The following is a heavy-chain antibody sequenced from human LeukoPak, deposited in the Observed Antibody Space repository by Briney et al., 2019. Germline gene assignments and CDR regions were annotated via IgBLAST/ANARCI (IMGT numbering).Heavy chain of an antibody. D-gene: IGHD5-18*01. CDR2: INHSGST. Sequence: SETLSLTCAVYGGSFSGYYWSWIRQPPGKGLEWIGEINHSGSTNYNPSLKSRVTISVDTSKNQFSLKLSSVTAADTAVYYCARWRGPDTAMVYFDYWGQGTLVTVSS. J-gene: IGHJ4*02. CDR3: ARWRGPDTAMVYFDY. V-gene: IGHV4-34*01. CDR1: GGSFSGYY.